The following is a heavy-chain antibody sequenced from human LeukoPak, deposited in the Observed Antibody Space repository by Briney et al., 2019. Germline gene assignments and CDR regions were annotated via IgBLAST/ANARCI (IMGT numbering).Heavy chain of an antibody. CDR1: GFTFSSYE. D-gene: IGHD1-14*01. CDR2: ISSSGSTI. CDR3: AIGIYYFDY. J-gene: IGHJ4*02. Sequence: GGSLRLSCAASGFTFSSYEMNWVRQAPGKGLEWVSYISSSGSTIYYADSVKGRFTISRDNAKNSLYLQMNSLRAEDTAVYYCAIGIYYFDYWGQGTLVTVSS. V-gene: IGHV3-48*03.